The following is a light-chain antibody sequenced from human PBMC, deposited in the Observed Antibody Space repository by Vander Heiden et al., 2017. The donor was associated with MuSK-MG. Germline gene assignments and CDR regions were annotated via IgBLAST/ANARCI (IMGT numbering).Light chain of an antibody. J-gene: IGKJ3*01. V-gene: IGKV4-1*01. CDR1: QSVLYSSNNKNY. Sequence: DIVMTQSPDSLAVSLGERATINCKSSQSVLYSSNNKNYLAWYQQKPGQPPKLLIYWVSTRESGVPDRFSGSGSGTDFTLTISSLQAEDVAAYYCLQDASTPNTFGHGTKVDMK. CDR2: WVS. CDR3: LQDASTPNT.